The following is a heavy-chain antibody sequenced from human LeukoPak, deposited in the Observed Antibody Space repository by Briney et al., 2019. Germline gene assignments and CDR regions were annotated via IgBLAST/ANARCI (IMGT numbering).Heavy chain of an antibody. CDR1: GGSISSSSYY. Sequence: PSQTLSLTCTVSGGSISSSSYYWGWIRQPPGKGLEWIGSIYYSGSTYYNPSLKSRVTISVDTSKNQFSLKLSSVTAADTAVYYCAREIAAAGTEIDYWGQGTLVTVSS. CDR2: IYYSGST. J-gene: IGHJ4*02. D-gene: IGHD6-13*01. CDR3: AREIAAAGTEIDY. V-gene: IGHV4-39*07.